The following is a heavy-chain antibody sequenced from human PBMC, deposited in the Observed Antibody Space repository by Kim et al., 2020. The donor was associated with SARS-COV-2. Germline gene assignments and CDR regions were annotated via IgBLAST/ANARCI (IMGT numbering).Heavy chain of an antibody. CDR3: ARRGDYVALDY. CDR1: GFTFSSYS. Sequence: GGSLRLSCAASGFTFSSYSMNWVRQAPGKGLEWVSYISSSSSTIYYADSVKGRFTISRDNAKNSLYLQMNSLRAEDTAVYYCARRGDYVALDYWGQGTLVTVSS. J-gene: IGHJ4*02. CDR2: ISSSSSTI. V-gene: IGHV3-48*04. D-gene: IGHD4-17*01.